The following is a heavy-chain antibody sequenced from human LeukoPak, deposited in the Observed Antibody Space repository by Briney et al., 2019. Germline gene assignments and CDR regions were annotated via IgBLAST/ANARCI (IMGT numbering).Heavy chain of an antibody. CDR2: IYTSGST. CDR1: GGSFSSYY. CDR3: ARAGFKGGWFDP. J-gene: IGHJ5*02. D-gene: IGHD1-14*01. V-gene: IGHV4-4*09. Sequence: SETLSLTCAVYGGSFSSYYWSWIRQPPGKGLEWIGYIYTSGSTNYNPSLKSRVTISVDTSKNQFSRKLSSVTAADTAVYYCARAGFKGGWFDPWGQGTLVTVSS.